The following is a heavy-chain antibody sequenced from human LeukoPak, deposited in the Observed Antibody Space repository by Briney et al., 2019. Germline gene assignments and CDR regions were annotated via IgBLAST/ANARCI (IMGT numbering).Heavy chain of an antibody. Sequence: SQTLSLTCTVSGGSISSGSYYWSWIRQPAGKGLEWIGRIYTSGSTNYNPSLKSRVTISVDTSKNQFSLKLSSVTAADTAVYYCARSLTIFGVGSWCFDLWGRGTLVTVSS. J-gene: IGHJ2*01. CDR1: GGSISSGSYY. V-gene: IGHV4-61*02. CDR2: IYTSGST. CDR3: ARSLTIFGVGSWCFDL. D-gene: IGHD3-3*01.